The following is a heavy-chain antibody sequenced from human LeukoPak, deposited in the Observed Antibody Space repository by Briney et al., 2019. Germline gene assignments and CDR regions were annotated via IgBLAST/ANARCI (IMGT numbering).Heavy chain of an antibody. D-gene: IGHD2-15*01. CDR2: INDDGSST. Sequence: GGSLRLSCAASGFTFKNYWMHWVRQAPGKGPVWVSRINDDGSSTSYADSVNGRFTISRDDAKNTLYLQMNSLRAEDTAVYYCVRGGASTWSWGQGTLVTVSS. CDR1: GFTFKNYW. CDR3: VRGGASTWS. J-gene: IGHJ5*02. V-gene: IGHV3-74*01.